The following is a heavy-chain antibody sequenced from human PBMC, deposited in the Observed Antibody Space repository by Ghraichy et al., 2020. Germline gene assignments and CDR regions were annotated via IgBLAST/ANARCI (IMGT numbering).Heavy chain of an antibody. CDR3: SRDGGRVGGY. D-gene: IGHD3-16*01. CDR2: ISNSGSA. CDR1: GASISNYY. Sequence: SETLSLTCSVSGASISNYYWSWVRQPPGKGPEWIGYISNSGSANYNPSLKSRVTISRDTSKNQLSLRLSSVTAADTAMYYCSRDGGRVGGYWGQGILVTVSS. V-gene: IGHV4-59*01. J-gene: IGHJ4*02.